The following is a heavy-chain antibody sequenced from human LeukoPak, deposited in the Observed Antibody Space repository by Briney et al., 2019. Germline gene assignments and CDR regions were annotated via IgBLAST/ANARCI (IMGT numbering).Heavy chain of an antibody. V-gene: IGHV4-39*01. J-gene: IGHJ4*02. CDR1: GGSISSSVYY. Sequence: SETLSLTCTVSGGSISSSVYYWGWIRQPPGKGLEWIGSIYYSGSTYYNPSLKSRVTISVDTSKNQFSLKLNSVTAADTAVYYCARLIQITYFDYWGQGTPVTVSS. D-gene: IGHD5-24*01. CDR3: ARLIQITYFDY. CDR2: IYYSGST.